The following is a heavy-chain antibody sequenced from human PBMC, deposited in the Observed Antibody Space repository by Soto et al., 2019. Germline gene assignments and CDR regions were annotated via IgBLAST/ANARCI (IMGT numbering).Heavy chain of an antibody. CDR2: ISGSGGST. V-gene: IGHV3-23*01. CDR1: GFTFSSYA. D-gene: IGHD2-2*01. CDR3: AKGINDIVVVPASIGSAALDI. J-gene: IGHJ3*02. Sequence: GGSLRLSCAASGFTFSSYAMSWVRQAPGKGLEWVSAISGSGGSTYYADAVKGLFTISRDNSKNTLYLQMNSLRAEKTAVYYCAKGINDIVVVPASIGSAALDIWGQGTMVTVSS.